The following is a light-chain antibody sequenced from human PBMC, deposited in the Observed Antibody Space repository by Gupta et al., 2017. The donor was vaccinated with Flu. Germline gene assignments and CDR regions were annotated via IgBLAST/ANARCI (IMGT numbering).Light chain of an antibody. CDR1: QNNTKY. Sequence: SGLSASLSDKATLICRASQNNTKYLNWYQQKSGKAPKLLIYAASRLQNGVPSRFSDSGSGTDFTLTINSLQPEDIAAYYCQQSYSTPLAFGRGTKVEIK. CDR3: QQSYSTPLA. CDR2: AAS. V-gene: IGKV1-39*01. J-gene: IGKJ4*01.